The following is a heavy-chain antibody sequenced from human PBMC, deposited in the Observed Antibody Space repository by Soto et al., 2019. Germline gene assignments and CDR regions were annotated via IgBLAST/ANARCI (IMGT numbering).Heavy chain of an antibody. D-gene: IGHD2-8*01. CDR1: GFTFSSYG. J-gene: IGHJ6*03. CDR3: AVGCTNGVCHSYYYYYMDV. CDR2: IWYDGSNK. Sequence: HPGGSLRLSCAASGFTFSSYGMHWVRQAPGKGLEWVAVIWYDGSNKYYADSVKGRFTISRDNSKNTLYLQMNSLRAEDTAVYYCAVGCTNGVCHSYYYYYMDVWGKGTTVTVSS. V-gene: IGHV3-33*01.